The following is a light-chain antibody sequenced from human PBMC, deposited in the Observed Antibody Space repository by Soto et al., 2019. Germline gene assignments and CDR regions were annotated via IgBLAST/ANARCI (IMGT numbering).Light chain of an antibody. V-gene: IGKV3-20*01. CDR1: QSVRTS. Sequence: VMTLSLATLSLYPGEGATLSCRASQSVRTSLAWYQHKPGQAPRLVIYDASLRANGVPARFSGSGSGTDFTPTISRLEPEDFAVYYCQPYGSSDTFGQGTKVDIK. J-gene: IGKJ1*01. CDR3: QPYGSSDT. CDR2: DAS.